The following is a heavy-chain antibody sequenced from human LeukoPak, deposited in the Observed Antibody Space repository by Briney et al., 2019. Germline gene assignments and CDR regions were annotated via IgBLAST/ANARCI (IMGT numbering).Heavy chain of an antibody. CDR1: GGSISSHY. D-gene: IGHD5-24*01. V-gene: IGHV4-59*11. CDR2: IYYSGST. CDR3: ARVLGDGYNFSYFDY. Sequence: SETLSLTCTVSGGSISSHYWNWIRQPPGKGLEWIGYIYYSGSTNYNPSLKSRVTISVDTSKNQFSLKLSSVTAADTAVYYCARVLGDGYNFSYFDYWGQGTLVTVSS. J-gene: IGHJ4*02.